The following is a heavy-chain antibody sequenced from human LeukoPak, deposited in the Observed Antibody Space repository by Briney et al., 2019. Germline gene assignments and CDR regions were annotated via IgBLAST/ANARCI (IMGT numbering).Heavy chain of an antibody. D-gene: IGHD1-26*01. CDR3: ASLSIVGATNAPIDY. V-gene: IGHV4-4*07. J-gene: IGHJ4*02. CDR1: GGSISSDH. CDR2: FYTSGST. Sequence: SETLSLTCTIYGGSISSDHWSWIRQPAGKGLELIGRFYTSGSTNYNPSLKSRVTMSVDTSKNQCSLKLSSVTAADTAVYYCASLSIVGATNAPIDYWGQGTLVTVSS.